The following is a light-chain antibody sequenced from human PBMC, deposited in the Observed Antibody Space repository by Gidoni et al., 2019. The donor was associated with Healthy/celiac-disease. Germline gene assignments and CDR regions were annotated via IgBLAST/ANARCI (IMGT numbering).Light chain of an antibody. Sequence: DIQMTQSPSTLSASVGDRVTITCRASQSISSWLAWYQQQPGKAPNLLIYDASSLESGVPSRFSGSGSGTDFTLTISSLQPDDFATYYCQQYNTYWTFGQGTKVEIK. J-gene: IGKJ1*01. CDR2: DAS. V-gene: IGKV1-5*01. CDR3: QQYNTYWT. CDR1: QSISSW.